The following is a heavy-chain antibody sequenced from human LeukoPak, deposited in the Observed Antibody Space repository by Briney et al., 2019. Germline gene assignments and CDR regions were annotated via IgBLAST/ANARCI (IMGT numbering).Heavy chain of an antibody. Sequence: GGSLRLSCAASEFTFRNYWMSWVRQAPGKGVEWVANIKQDGSDKYYVDSVKGRFTISRDNAKNSLYLQMNSLRAEDTAVYYCAREVSGDAWYNWLDPWGQGTLVTVSS. D-gene: IGHD4-17*01. J-gene: IGHJ5*02. CDR2: IKQDGSDK. V-gene: IGHV3-7*01. CDR1: EFTFRNYW. CDR3: AREVSGDAWYNWLDP.